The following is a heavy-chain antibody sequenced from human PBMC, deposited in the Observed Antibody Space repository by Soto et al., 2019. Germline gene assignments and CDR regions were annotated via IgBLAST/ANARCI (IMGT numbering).Heavy chain of an antibody. Sequence: HPGGSLRLSCAASGFTFGNYAMHWVRQAPGKGLEWVSGISWNSGGIGYADSVRGRFTISRDNAKNSLSLQMNSLRAEDTALYYGAKRRLGYDNEEPFDYWGQGTLVTVSS. J-gene: IGHJ4*02. CDR3: AKRRLGYDNEEPFDY. CDR1: GFTFGNYA. D-gene: IGHD2-15*01. CDR2: ISWNSGGI. V-gene: IGHV3-9*01.